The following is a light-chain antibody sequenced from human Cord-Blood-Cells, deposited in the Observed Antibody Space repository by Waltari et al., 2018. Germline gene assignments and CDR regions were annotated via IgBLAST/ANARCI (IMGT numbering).Light chain of an antibody. J-gene: IGKJ1*01. CDR3: QQYNSYST. Sequence: DIQMTQSPSTLSASVADRVTITCRASQSISSRLARYQQKPGKAPKLLIYKASSLESGVPSRFSGSGSGTEFTLTISSLQPDDFATYYCQQYNSYSTFGQGTKVEIK. CDR2: KAS. V-gene: IGKV1-5*03. CDR1: QSISSR.